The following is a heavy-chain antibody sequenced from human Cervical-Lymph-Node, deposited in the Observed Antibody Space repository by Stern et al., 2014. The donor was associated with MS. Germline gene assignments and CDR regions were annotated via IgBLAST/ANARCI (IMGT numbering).Heavy chain of an antibody. CDR1: GYTFTSYA. CDR3: ARDGPKGLICDY. CDR2: INAGNGNT. D-gene: IGHD3-22*01. Sequence: QMQLVQSGAEVKKPGALVKVSCKASGYTFTSYAMHWVRQAPGQRLEWMGWINAGNGNTKYSQKFQGRVTITRDTSASTAYMELSSLRSEDTAVYYCARDGPKGLICDYWGQGTLVTVSS. J-gene: IGHJ4*02. V-gene: IGHV1-3*01.